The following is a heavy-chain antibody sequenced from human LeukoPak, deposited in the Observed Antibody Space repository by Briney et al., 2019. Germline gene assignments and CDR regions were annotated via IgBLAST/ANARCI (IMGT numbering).Heavy chain of an antibody. D-gene: IGHD3-22*01. Sequence: HPGGSPRLSCAASGLTLSNSWMSWLRQAPGKGLEWVAHMNQDGSAKFYVDSVKGRFTISRDNAKNSLYLQMNSLRAEDTAVYYCSKVNYWGQGTLVTVSS. V-gene: IGHV3-7*01. CDR1: GLTLSNSW. CDR2: MNQDGSAK. CDR3: SKVNY. J-gene: IGHJ4*02.